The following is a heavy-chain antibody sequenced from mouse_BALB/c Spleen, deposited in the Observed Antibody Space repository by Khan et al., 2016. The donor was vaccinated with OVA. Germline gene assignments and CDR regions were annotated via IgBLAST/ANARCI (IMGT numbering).Heavy chain of an antibody. J-gene: IGHJ2*01. V-gene: IGHV3-2*02. D-gene: IGHD1-1*01. CDR2: ISYSGVT. CDR1: GYSITSGYA. CDR3: ARGKYYGYYFDY. Sequence: VQLQQSGPGLVKPSQSLSLTCTVTGYSITSGYAWNWIRQFPENKLEWMGYISYSGVTSYTPSLKSRISITRDTSKNQFFLQLNSVTTEDTATYYCARGKYYGYYFDYWGQGTTLTVAA.